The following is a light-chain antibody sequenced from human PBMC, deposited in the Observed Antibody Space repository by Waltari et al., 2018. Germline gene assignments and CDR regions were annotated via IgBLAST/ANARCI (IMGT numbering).Light chain of an antibody. Sequence: DIVMTQSPDSLAVSLGERATINCKSSQSVLYSSNNKNYLAWYQQKPGQPPQLLIYWASTRESGVPDRFSGGGSGTDFTLTISSLQAEDVAVYYCQQYYTTPLTFGPGTKVEIK. CDR3: QQYYTTPLT. J-gene: IGKJ3*01. CDR1: QSVLYSSNNKNY. CDR2: WAS. V-gene: IGKV4-1*01.